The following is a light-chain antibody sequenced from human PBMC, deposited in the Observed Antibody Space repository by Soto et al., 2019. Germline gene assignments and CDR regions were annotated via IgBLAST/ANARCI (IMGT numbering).Light chain of an antibody. CDR3: QTYDKAPWT. CDR2: GTS. V-gene: IGKV3-20*01. J-gene: IGKJ1*01. Sequence: EIVLTQSPGTLSLSPGQRATLSCRASQSVSSGNLAWYQQKPGQAPRLLIYGTSNRATGIPDRFTGSGSGTDFTLTIRSLQPEDVATYYCQTYDKAPWTFGPGT. CDR1: QSVSSGN.